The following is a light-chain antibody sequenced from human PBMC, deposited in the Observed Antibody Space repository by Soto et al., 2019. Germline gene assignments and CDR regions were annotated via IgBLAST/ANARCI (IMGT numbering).Light chain of an antibody. CDR1: SSDVSGYNY. Sequence: QSALTQPASVSGSPGQSIAISCTGTSSDVSGYNYVSWYQQHPGKAPKLMIYDVSNRPSGVSNRFSGSKSGNTASLTISGLQAEDDADYYCSSYTTSGTLIFGGGTKLTVL. CDR3: SSYTTSGTLI. V-gene: IGLV2-14*03. CDR2: DVS. J-gene: IGLJ2*01.